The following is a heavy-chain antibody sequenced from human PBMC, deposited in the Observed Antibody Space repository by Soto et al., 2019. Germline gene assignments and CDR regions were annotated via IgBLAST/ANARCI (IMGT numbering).Heavy chain of an antibody. J-gene: IGHJ4*02. CDR3: ARERKVAGNYY. D-gene: IGHD6-19*01. CDR1: GYTVTSDD. V-gene: IGHV1-8*01. CDR2: MNPNSGNT. Sequence: QVQLVQSGAEVKKPGASVKVSCKAYGYTVTSDDINWVRHATGQGLEWMGWMNPNSGNTGYAQKFQGRVTMTRNTSITTAYMELSSQRSEDTSVDYCARERKVAGNYYWGQGTLVTVS.